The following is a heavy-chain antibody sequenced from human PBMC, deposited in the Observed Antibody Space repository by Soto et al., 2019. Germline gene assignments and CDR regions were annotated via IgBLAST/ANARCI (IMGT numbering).Heavy chain of an antibody. CDR2: IYYSGST. Sequence: QVQLQESGPGLVKPSQTLSLTCTVSGGSISSGGYYWSWIRQHPGKGLEWIGYIYYSGSTYYNPSLKSRVTISVDTSKNQFSLKLSSVTAADTAVYYCAREIPGPAAGSMGSSCFDYWGQGTLVTVSS. V-gene: IGHV4-31*03. CDR1: GGSISSGGYY. D-gene: IGHD2-2*01. CDR3: AREIPGPAAGSMGSSCFDY. J-gene: IGHJ4*02.